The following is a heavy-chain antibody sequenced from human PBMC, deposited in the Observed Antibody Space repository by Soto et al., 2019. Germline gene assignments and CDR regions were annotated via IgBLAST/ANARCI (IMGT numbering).Heavy chain of an antibody. CDR1: GYSFTNYW. Sequence: GESLKISCKGSGYSFTNYWFGWVRQMPGKGLEWMGIIYPGDSDTRYSPSFQGQVTISADKSISTAYLRWSSLRASDTAIYYCARLEYGDRSYFDFWGQGALVTVSS. V-gene: IGHV5-51*01. J-gene: IGHJ4*02. CDR2: IYPGDSDT. CDR3: ARLEYGDRSYFDF. D-gene: IGHD4-17*01.